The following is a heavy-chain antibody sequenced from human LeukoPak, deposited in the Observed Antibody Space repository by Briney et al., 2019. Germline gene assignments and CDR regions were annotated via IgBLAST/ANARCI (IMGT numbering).Heavy chain of an antibody. CDR1: GYTFTSYG. D-gene: IGHD3-10*01. CDR3: ARDPLITMVRGVIQGGFDY. Sequence: ASVKVSCKASGYTFTSYGISWVRQAPGQGLEWMGWISAYNGNTNYAQKLQGRVTMTTDTSTSTAYMELRSLRSDDTAVYYCARDPLITMVRGVIQGGFDYWGQGTLVTVSS. V-gene: IGHV1-18*01. J-gene: IGHJ4*02. CDR2: ISAYNGNT.